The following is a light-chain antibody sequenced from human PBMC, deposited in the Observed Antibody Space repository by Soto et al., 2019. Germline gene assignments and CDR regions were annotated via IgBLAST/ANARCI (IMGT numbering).Light chain of an antibody. CDR3: QQRSDWPWT. CDR2: AAS. CDR1: QSVSSK. J-gene: IGKJ1*01. V-gene: IGKV3-11*01. Sequence: EPGCKQSPGTLSLSTGERATLSCMASQSVSSKLAWYQQKPGQAPRLLIYAASTMATGIPARFSGGGSGTDFTLTISSLEPEDFAVYYCQQRSDWPWTFGQGTKVDIK.